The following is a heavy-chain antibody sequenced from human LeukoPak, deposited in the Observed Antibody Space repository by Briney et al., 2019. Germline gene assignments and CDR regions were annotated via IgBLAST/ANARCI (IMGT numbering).Heavy chain of an antibody. D-gene: IGHD2-15*01. CDR1: GYSISSGYY. J-gene: IGHJ5*01. Sequence: PSETLSLTCTVSGYSISSGYYWGWIRQPPGKGLEWIGSIYRSGSTFYNPSLKSRVTISVDTSKNQFPLRLTSVTAADTAVYYCARLSGIYCDRGSCFNYFDSWGQGALVTVSS. CDR2: IYRSGST. CDR3: ARLSGIYCDRGSCFNYFDS. V-gene: IGHV4-38-2*02.